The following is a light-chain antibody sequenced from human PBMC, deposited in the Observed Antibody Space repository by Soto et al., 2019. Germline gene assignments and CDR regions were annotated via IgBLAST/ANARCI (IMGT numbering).Light chain of an antibody. Sequence: ILMTQPTDTLAVSLGERATINCTSSQSLLFSSNNRNYLAWYQQKPGQPPKLLIYWASTRESGVPDRFSGSGSGTDFTLTISSLQAEDVAVYYCQQYYSTPPAFGGGTNVDIK. CDR2: WAS. CDR3: QQYYSTPPA. CDR1: QSLLFSSNNRNY. V-gene: IGKV4-1*01. J-gene: IGKJ4*01.